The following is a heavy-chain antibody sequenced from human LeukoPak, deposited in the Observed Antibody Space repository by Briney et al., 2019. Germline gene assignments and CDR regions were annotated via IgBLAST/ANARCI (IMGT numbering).Heavy chain of an antibody. D-gene: IGHD3-9*01. V-gene: IGHV3-11*01. Sequence: GGSLRLSCAASGFTFSDYYMSWIRQAPGKGLEWVSYISSSGSTIYYADSVKGRFTISRDNAKNSLYLQMNSLRAEDMAVYYCAREQYYDILTGSYPGLDYWGQGTLVTVSS. CDR1: GFTFSDYY. J-gene: IGHJ4*02. CDR3: AREQYYDILTGSYPGLDY. CDR2: ISSSGSTI.